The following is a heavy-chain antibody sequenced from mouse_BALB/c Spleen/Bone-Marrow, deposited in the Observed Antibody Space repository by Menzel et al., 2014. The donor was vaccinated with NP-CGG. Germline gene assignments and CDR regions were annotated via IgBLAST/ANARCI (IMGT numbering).Heavy chain of an antibody. V-gene: IGHV1S41*01. CDR2: IAPGTGTT. Sequence: LVKPGASVKLSCKASGYTFTNFWINWIKQRPGQGLEWIGRIAPGTGTTYYNEMFKGKATLTVDTSSSTAYIQLSSLSSEDSAVYFCARYDYAMDYWGQGTSVTVSS. CDR3: ARYDYAMDY. D-gene: IGHD2-3*01. J-gene: IGHJ4*01. CDR1: GYTFTNFW.